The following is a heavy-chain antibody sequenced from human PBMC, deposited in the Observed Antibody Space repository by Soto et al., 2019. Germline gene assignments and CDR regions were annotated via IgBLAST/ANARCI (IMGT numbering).Heavy chain of an antibody. Sequence: GGSLRRSCAASGYTFCSYGMHWVRQDPGKGLEWVAVISYDGSNKYYADSVKGRFTISRDNSKNTLYLQMNSLRAEDTAVYYCAKEGGKDYDFSNWFDPWGQGTLVTVSS. V-gene: IGHV3-30*18. CDR3: AKEGGKDYDFSNWFDP. J-gene: IGHJ5*02. CDR1: GYTFCSYG. D-gene: IGHD3-3*01. CDR2: ISYDGSNK.